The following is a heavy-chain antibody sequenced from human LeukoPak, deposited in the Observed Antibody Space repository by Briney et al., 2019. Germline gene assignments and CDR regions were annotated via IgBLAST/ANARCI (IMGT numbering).Heavy chain of an antibody. CDR3: ARGAAGTTFDY. V-gene: IGHV3-23*01. Sequence: PGGSLRLSCAASGFTFSSCNMNWVRQAPGKGLEWVSVLGSGGTTYYADSVKGRSTISRDNSKNTLYLQMHSLRAEDTALYYCARGAAGTTFDYWGQGTLVTVSS. CDR1: GFTFSSCN. D-gene: IGHD1-1*01. J-gene: IGHJ4*02. CDR2: LGSGGTT.